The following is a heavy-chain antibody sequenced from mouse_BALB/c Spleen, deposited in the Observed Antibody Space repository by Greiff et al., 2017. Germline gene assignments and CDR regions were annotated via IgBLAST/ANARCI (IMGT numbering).Heavy chain of an antibody. J-gene: IGHJ4*01. CDR1: GFSLTSYG. Sequence: VKLVESGPDLVAPSQSLSITCTVSGFSLTSYGVHWVRQPPGKGLEWLVVIWSDGSTTYNSALKSRLSISKDNSKSQVFLKMNSLQTDDTAMYYCARQGDYGPYAMDYWGQGTSVTVSS. V-gene: IGHV2-6-2*01. CDR3: ARQGDYGPYAMDY. D-gene: IGHD1-1*02. CDR2: IWSDGST.